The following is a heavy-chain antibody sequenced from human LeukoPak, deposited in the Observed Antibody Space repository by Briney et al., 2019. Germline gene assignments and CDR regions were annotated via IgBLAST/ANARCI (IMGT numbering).Heavy chain of an antibody. D-gene: IGHD4-17*01. V-gene: IGHV1-69*02. J-gene: IGHJ3*02. CDR1: GGTFSTYT. Sequence: SVKVSXKASGGTFSTYTINWVRQAPGQGLEWMGRIIPILGITNYAQKFQGRVTITADKSTSTAYMELSSLRSEDTAVYYCARGGGDVDAFDIWGQGTMVTVSS. CDR2: IIPILGIT. CDR3: ARGGGDVDAFDI.